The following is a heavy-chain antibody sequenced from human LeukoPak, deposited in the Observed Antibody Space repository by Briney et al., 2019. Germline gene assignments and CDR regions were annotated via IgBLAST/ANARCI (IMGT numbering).Heavy chain of an antibody. CDR2: IWYDGSNK. CDR1: GFTFSSYG. J-gene: IGHJ6*02. V-gene: IGHV3-33*01. CDR3: AREIMVRGVITSPNAYGMDV. Sequence: GALRLSCAASGFTFSSYGMHWGRQAPGKGLEWVAVIWYDGSNKYYADSVKGRFTISKDNSKNTLYLQMNSLRAEDTAVYYCAREIMVRGVITSPNAYGMDVWGQGTTVTVSS. D-gene: IGHD3-10*01.